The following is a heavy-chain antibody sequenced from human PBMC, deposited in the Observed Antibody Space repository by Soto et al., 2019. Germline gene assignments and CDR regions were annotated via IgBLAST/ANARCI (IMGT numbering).Heavy chain of an antibody. Sequence: GGSLRLSCAASGFTFSSYGMHWVRQAPGKGLEWVSAISGSARSTKYADSVKGRFTISRDNSKNTLFLQMSSLRAEDTAVYYCAKVVHYDIVTGIEYFPHWAQGTLVPVSS. D-gene: IGHD3-9*01. CDR2: ISGSARST. J-gene: IGHJ1*01. CDR1: GFTFSSYG. V-gene: IGHV3-23*01. CDR3: AKVVHYDIVTGIEYFPH.